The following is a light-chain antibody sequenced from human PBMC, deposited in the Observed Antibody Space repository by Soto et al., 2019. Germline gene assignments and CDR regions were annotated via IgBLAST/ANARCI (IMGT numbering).Light chain of an antibody. CDR1: SSDVGGYNY. CDR2: EVS. V-gene: IGLV2-8*01. J-gene: IGLJ1*01. Sequence: QSVLTQPPSASGSPGQSVTISCTGTSSDVGGYNYVSWYQQHPGKAPKLMIYEVSKRPSGVPDRFSGSKSGNTASLTVSGLQAEDEAEYYCSSYAGSNNLVFGTGTKVTV. CDR3: SSYAGSNNLV.